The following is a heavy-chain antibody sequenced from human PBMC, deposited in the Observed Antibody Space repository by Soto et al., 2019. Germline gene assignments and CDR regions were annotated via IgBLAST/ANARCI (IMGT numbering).Heavy chain of an antibody. CDR3: ARSGYSSGWYHWYFDH. Sequence: ASVQVSCKASGYTFTYYGIHWVRQASGLRLEWMGWINAGNGNTKYSQNFQGRVTITRDTSASTAYMELSSLRSDDTALFYCARSGYSSGWYHWYFDHWGRGRLVTVSS. CDR2: INAGNGNT. CDR1: GYTFTYYG. D-gene: IGHD6-19*01. J-gene: IGHJ2*01. V-gene: IGHV1-3*01.